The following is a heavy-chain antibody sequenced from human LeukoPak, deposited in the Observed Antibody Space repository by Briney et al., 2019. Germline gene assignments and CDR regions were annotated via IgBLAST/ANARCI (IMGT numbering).Heavy chain of an antibody. CDR3: ARGGNWQQLVEYYFDY. Sequence: ASVKVSCKASGYIFTDYYMHWVRQAPGQELGWMGRINPNSGGTNYAQKFQGRVTTTRDTSINTAYMEVSRLRSDDTAVYYCARGGNWQQLVEYYFDYWGQGTLVTVSS. CDR2: INPNSGGT. D-gene: IGHD6-13*01. V-gene: IGHV1-2*06. CDR1: GYIFTDYY. J-gene: IGHJ4*02.